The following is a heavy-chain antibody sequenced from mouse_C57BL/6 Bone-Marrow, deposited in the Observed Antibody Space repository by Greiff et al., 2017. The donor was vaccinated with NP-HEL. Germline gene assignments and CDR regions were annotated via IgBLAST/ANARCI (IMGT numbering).Heavy chain of an antibody. J-gene: IGHJ2*01. CDR3: AREEGLRLYYFDY. CDR1: GFTFSSYA. Sequence: EVKLMESGGGLVKPGGFLKLSCAASGFTFSSYAMSWVRQTPEKRLEWVATISDGGSYTYYPDNVKGRFTISRDNAKNNLYLQMSHLKSEDTAMYYCAREEGLRLYYFDYWGQGTTLTVSS. V-gene: IGHV5-4*01. D-gene: IGHD1-1*01. CDR2: ISDGGSYT.